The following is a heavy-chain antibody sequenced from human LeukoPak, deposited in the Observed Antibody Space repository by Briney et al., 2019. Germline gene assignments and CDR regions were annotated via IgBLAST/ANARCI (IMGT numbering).Heavy chain of an antibody. CDR3: ARASPGNYDILTGYYPYFDY. D-gene: IGHD3-9*01. V-gene: IGHV1-2*06. J-gene: IGHJ4*02. CDR2: INPNSGGT. CDR1: GYTFTGYY. Sequence: ASVKVSCKASGYTFTGYYMHWVRQAPGQGLERMGRINPNSGGTNYAQKFQGRVTMTRDTSISTAYMELSRLRSDDTAVYYCARASPGNYDILTGYYPYFDYWGQGTLVTVSS.